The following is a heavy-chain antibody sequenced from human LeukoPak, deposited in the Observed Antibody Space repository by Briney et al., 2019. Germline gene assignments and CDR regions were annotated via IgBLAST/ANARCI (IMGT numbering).Heavy chain of an antibody. J-gene: IGHJ5*02. CDR3: AKDWEQGS. V-gene: IGHV4-59*01. Sequence: KPSETLSLTCSVSGASINSYYWNWIRQPPGKGLEWIGNTYYSGSTNYNPSLSSRVTISLDTSKNQFSLKMTSVTAADTAVYYCAKDWEQGSWGQGTLVTVSS. CDR1: GASINSYY. D-gene: IGHD1-26*01. CDR2: TYYSGST.